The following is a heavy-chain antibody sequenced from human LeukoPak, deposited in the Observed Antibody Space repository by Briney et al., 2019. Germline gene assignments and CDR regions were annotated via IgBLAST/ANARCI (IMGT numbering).Heavy chain of an antibody. J-gene: IGHJ4*02. CDR3: ARGEVGATADY. D-gene: IGHD1-26*01. V-gene: IGHV4-30-4*08. CDR1: GGSISSGDYY. CDR2: IYYIGST. Sequence: SQTLSLTCTVSGGSISSGDYYWSWIRQPPGKGLEWIGYIYYIGSTYYNPSLKSRVTISVDTSKNQFSLKLSSVTAADTAVYYCARGEVGATADYWGQGTLVTVSS.